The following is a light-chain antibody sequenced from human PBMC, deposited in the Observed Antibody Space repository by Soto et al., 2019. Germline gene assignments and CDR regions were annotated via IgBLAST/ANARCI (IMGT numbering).Light chain of an antibody. J-gene: IGKJ1*01. CDR3: QHYGSSGT. Sequence: ELVWPQSPGTVSLSPGERATLSRRASQSVSNNYLAWYQQKAGQAPRLLIYGASKRATGIPDRCSGGGSGTVFTLTISLLEHEDVAEYYYQHYGSSGTFGQGTKVDI. V-gene: IGKV3-20*01. CDR2: GAS. CDR1: QSVSNNY.